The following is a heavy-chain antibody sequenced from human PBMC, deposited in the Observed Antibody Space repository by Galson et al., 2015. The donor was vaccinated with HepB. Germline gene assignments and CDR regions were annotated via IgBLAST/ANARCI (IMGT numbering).Heavy chain of an antibody. V-gene: IGHV1-46*01. J-gene: IGHJ4*02. CDR2: INPSGGST. Sequence: SVKVSCKASGYTFTSYDMHWVRQAPGQGLEWMGIINPSGGSTSYAQKFQGRVTMTRDTSTSTVYMELSSLRSEDTAVYYCARERADTAMVTSGFDYWGQGTLGTIYS. CDR1: GYTFTSYD. CDR3: ARERADTAMVTSGFDY. D-gene: IGHD5-18*01.